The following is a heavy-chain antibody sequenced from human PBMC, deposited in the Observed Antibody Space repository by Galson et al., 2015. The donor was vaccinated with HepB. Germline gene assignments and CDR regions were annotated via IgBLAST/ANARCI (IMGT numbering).Heavy chain of an antibody. Sequence: SLRLSCAASGFTFSSYSMDWVRQAPGKGLEWVSSISSSSSYIYYADSVKGRFTISRDNAKNSLYLQMNSLRAEDTAVYYCARSVPAASHDYWGQGTLVTVSS. V-gene: IGHV3-21*01. CDR3: ARSVPAASHDY. CDR1: GFTFSSYS. D-gene: IGHD6-13*01. CDR2: ISSSSSYI. J-gene: IGHJ4*02.